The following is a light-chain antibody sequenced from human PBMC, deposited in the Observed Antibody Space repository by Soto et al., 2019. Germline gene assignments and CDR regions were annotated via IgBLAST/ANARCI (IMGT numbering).Light chain of an antibody. CDR1: SSDVGGYNS. J-gene: IGLJ1*01. Sequence: QSVLTQPASLSGSPGQSITISCTGTSSDVGGYNSVSWYQHHPGKAPKLMIYDVGKRPSGVPDRFSGSKSGNTASLTISGLQAEDEADYYCCSYAGSYTLGVFGTGTKVTVL. CDR3: CSYAGSYTLGV. CDR2: DVG. V-gene: IGLV2-11*01.